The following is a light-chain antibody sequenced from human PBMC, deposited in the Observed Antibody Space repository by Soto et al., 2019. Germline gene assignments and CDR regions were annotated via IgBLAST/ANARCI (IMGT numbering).Light chain of an antibody. CDR3: QQYNNWPPLYT. J-gene: IGKJ2*01. V-gene: IGKV3-15*01. CDR1: QSVRSK. Sequence: ILMTQSPVALSVSPGERATLSCRASQSVRSKLAWYQQKNGQAPRLLIYAASTRATGVPARFSGSGSGTEFTLIISSLQSEDFAVYYCQQYNNWPPLYTFGQGTKLQIK. CDR2: AAS.